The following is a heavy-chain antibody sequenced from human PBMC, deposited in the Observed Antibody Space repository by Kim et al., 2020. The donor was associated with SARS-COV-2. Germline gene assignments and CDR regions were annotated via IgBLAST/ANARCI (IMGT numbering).Heavy chain of an antibody. J-gene: IGHJ4*02. D-gene: IGHD3-9*01. V-gene: IGHV4-4*02. CDR3: ASGVLTGYSCYFDY. CDR1: GGSISSSNW. Sequence: SETLSLTCAVSGGSISSSNWWSWVRQPPGKGLEWIGEIYHSGSTNYNPSLKSRVTISVDKSKNQFSLKLSSVTAADTAVYYCASGVLTGYSCYFDYWGQGTLVTVSS. CDR2: IYHSGST.